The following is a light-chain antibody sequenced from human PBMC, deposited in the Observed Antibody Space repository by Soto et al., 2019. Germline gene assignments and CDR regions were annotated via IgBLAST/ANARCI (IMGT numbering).Light chain of an antibody. J-gene: IGLJ3*02. CDR1: SYNIGSNT. V-gene: IGLV1-44*01. CDR3: AAWDDSLNGNWV. Sequence: QSVLTQPPSASGTPGQRVTISCSGSSYNIGSNTVNWYQQLPVTATKLLIYSNNQRPSGVPDRFSGSKSGTSASRAISGLQSEAEADYYCAAWDDSLNGNWVFGGGTKLTVL. CDR2: SNN.